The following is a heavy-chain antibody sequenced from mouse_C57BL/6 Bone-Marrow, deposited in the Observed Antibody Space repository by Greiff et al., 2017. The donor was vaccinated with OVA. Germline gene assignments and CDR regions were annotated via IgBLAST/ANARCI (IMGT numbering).Heavy chain of an antibody. J-gene: IGHJ3*01. CDR2: IWGVGST. CDR1: GFSLTSYG. CDR3: ASGPLFAY. V-gene: IGHV2-6*01. Sequence: QVQLKQSGPGLVAPSQSLSITCTVSGFSLTSYGVDWVRQSPGKGLEWLGVIWGVGSTNYNSALKSRLSISKDNSKSQVFLKMNSLQTGDTSMYYCASGPLFAYWGQGTLVTVSA.